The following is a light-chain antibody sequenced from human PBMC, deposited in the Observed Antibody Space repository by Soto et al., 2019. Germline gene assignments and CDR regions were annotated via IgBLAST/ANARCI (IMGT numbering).Light chain of an antibody. Sequence: DTLMSQSPDSLGVSLGERATINCESSQTILFNSSNNNYLAWYQQKPGQPPKLLLYWASTRDSGVPDRFSGSGSGTTFTLTINSLQAEDVAVYYCHQYYDIPPTFGGGTKVDIK. CDR3: HQYYDIPPT. CDR1: QTILFNSSNNNY. V-gene: IGKV4-1*01. CDR2: WAS. J-gene: IGKJ4*01.